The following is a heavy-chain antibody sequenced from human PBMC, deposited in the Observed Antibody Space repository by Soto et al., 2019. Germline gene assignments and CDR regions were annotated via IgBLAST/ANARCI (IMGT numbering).Heavy chain of an antibody. V-gene: IGHV3-21*01. CDR3: ARGPPTVVPAASEYFQH. CDR2: ISSSSSYI. CDR1: GFTFSSYS. D-gene: IGHD2-2*01. Sequence: GGSLRLSCAASGFTFSSYSMNWVRQAPGKGLEWVSSISSSSSYIYYADSVKGRFTISRDNAKNSLYPQMNSLRAEDTAVYYCARGPPTVVPAASEYFQHWGQGTLVTVSS. J-gene: IGHJ1*01.